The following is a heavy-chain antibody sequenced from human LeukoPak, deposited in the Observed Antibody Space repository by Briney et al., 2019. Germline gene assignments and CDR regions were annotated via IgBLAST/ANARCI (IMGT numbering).Heavy chain of an antibody. Sequence: RSGGSLRLSCAASGFTFSSYAMSWVRQAPGKGLEWVSAISGSGGSTYYADSVKGRFTISRDNSKNTLYLQMNSLRAEDTAVYYCARDSPTDYALFAVWGQGTMVTVSS. CDR2: ISGSGGST. CDR3: ARDSPTDYALFAV. CDR1: GFTFSSYA. J-gene: IGHJ3*01. V-gene: IGHV3-23*01. D-gene: IGHD4-17*01.